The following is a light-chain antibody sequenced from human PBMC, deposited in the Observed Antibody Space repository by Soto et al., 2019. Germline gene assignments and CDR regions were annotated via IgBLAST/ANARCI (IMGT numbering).Light chain of an antibody. Sequence: DIQMTQSPSTLSASVGDRVTITCRASQSVRSWLAWYQQKPGRAPKFLIYDASSLESGVPSRFSGSGSGTEFNLTISNLQPDDFAPYYCQQYDNYPLTFGGGTKVEI. CDR1: QSVRSW. J-gene: IGKJ4*01. V-gene: IGKV1-5*01. CDR2: DAS. CDR3: QQYDNYPLT.